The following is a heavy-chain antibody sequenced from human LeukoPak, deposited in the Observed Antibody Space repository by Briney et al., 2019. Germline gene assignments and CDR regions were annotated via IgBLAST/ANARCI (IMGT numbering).Heavy chain of an antibody. CDR2: ISSSSSYI. J-gene: IGHJ3*02. D-gene: IGHD3-22*01. Sequence: GGSLRLSCAASGFTFSTFSMNWVRQAPGKGLEWVSSISSSSSYIYYADSVKGRFTVSRDNSKNTLYLQMNSLRAEDTAVYYCASNYDSRAFDIWGQGTMVTVSS. CDR3: ASNYDSRAFDI. V-gene: IGHV3-21*04. CDR1: GFTFSTFS.